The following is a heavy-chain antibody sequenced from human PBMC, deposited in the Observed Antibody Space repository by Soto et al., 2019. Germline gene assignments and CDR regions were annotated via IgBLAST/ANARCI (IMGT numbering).Heavy chain of an antibody. Sequence: EVQLVQSGGGLVQPGGSLRLSCVGSGFTFTDFYMNWVRQAPGKGLEWVANIRPDGSETNKVESVKGRFTTSRDNAKNSLFLQMNSLRADDTAVYYCAGWGGHDYNYWGQGILVTVSS. D-gene: IGHD4-4*01. CDR2: IRPDGSET. J-gene: IGHJ4*02. V-gene: IGHV3-7*03. CDR1: GFTFTDFY. CDR3: AGWGGHDYNY.